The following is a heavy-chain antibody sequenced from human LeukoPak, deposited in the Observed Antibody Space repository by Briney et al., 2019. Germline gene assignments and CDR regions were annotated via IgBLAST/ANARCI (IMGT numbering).Heavy chain of an antibody. V-gene: IGHV3-48*02. Sequence: QPGGSPRLSCAASGFTFSSYSMNWVRQAPGKGLEWVSYISSSSSTIYYADSVKGRFTISRDNAKNSLYLQMNSLRDEDTAVYYCARDAAYYDYVWGSYRADPFDYWGQGTLVTVSS. D-gene: IGHD3-16*02. CDR3: ARDAAYYDYVWGSYRADPFDY. CDR1: GFTFSSYS. CDR2: ISSSSSTI. J-gene: IGHJ4*02.